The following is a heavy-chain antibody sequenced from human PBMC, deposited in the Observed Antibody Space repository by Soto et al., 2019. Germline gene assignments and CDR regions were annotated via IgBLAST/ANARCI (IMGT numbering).Heavy chain of an antibody. D-gene: IGHD6-19*01. Sequence: PSETLSLTCTVSGGSISTYYWSWIRQPPGKGLEWIGYIYYSGSTSYNPSLKSRVTISVDTSKNQFSLKLRSVTATDTAVYYCASDRSSGWDQGYGMDVWGQGTTVTVSS. CDR3: ASDRSSGWDQGYGMDV. CDR2: IYYSGST. J-gene: IGHJ6*02. V-gene: IGHV4-59*01. CDR1: GGSISTYY.